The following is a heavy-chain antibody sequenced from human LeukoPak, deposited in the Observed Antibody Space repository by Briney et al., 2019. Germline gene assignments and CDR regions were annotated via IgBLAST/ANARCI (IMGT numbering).Heavy chain of an antibody. D-gene: IGHD6-19*01. CDR3: ARKSGYSSGWTWFDP. CDR1: TYFISGGHF. J-gene: IGHJ5*02. CDR2: IYHSGIT. V-gene: IGHV4-38-2*01. Sequence: PSETLSLTCAVSTYFISGGHFWSWIRQPPGKGLEWIGTIYHSGITYYNPSLKSRVTMSVDTSKNEFFLKLDSVTAVDTAVYYCARKSGYSSGWTWFDPWGQGTLVTVSS.